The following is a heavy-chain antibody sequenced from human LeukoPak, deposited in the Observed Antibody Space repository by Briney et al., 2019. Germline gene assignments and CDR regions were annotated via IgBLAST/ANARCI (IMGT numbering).Heavy chain of an antibody. D-gene: IGHD3-3*01. J-gene: IGHJ4*02. CDR3: ASGFTIFGVVAHFDY. V-gene: IGHV3-53*01. CDR1: GFTVSSNY. Sequence: PGGSLRLSRAASGFTVSSNYMSWVRQAPGKGLEWVSVIYSGGNTYYADSVKGRFTISRDNSKNTLYLQMNSLRAEDTAVYYCASGFTIFGVVAHFDYWGQGTLVTVSS. CDR2: IYSGGNT.